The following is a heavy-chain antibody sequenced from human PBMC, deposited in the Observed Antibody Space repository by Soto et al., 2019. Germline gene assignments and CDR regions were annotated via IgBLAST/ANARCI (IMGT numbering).Heavy chain of an antibody. Sequence: GGSLRLSCAASGFPFNTFGMHWVRQAPGKGLEWVAVISDDGGSEYYADSVKGRSTISKDTSRNTLYLQMDSLRAEDTAVYYCVRPLPSGRNYGLDVWGQGTTVTVSS. D-gene: IGHD3-10*01. CDR3: VRPLPSGRNYGLDV. J-gene: IGHJ6*02. V-gene: IGHV3-30*03. CDR1: GFPFNTFG. CDR2: ISDDGGSE.